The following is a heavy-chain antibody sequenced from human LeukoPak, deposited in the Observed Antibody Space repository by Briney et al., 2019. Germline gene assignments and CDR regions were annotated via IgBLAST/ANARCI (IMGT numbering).Heavy chain of an antibody. Sequence: SESLSLTCTVSGGSISSSSYYWSWIRQPAGKGLEWIGRIYTSGSTNYDPSLKSRVTMSVDTSKNQFSLKLSSVTAADTAVYFCALQGQSNSHLDFWGQGTLVTV. V-gene: IGHV4-61*02. CDR3: ALQGQSNSHLDF. CDR1: GGSISSSSYY. CDR2: IYTSGST. D-gene: IGHD4-23*01. J-gene: IGHJ4*02.